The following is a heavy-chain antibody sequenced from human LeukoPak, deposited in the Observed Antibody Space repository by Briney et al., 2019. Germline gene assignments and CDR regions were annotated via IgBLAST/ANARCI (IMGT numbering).Heavy chain of an antibody. V-gene: IGHV1-58*01. CDR3: AMVRGLTDPLDY. CDR1: GFTFSSPT. CDR2: IVVGSGYA. Sequence: SVKVSCKASGFTFSSPTVQWVRQARGQRREGIGWIVVGSGYANYAQKFQDRLTITRDMSTSTSYMELSSLGSEDTAVYYCAMVRGLTDPLDYWGQGTLVTVSS. D-gene: IGHD3-10*01. J-gene: IGHJ4*02.